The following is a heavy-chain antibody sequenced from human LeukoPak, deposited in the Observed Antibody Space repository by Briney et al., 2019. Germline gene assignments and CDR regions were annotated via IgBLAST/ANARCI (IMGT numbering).Heavy chain of an antibody. CDR1: GGSISSGDYY. Sequence: RPSQTLSLTCTVSGGSISSGDYYWSWIRQHPGKGLEWIGYIYYSGSTYYNPSLKSRVTISLDTSKNQFSLKLSSVTAAGTAVYYCARDQEDSGTDYWGQGTLVTVSS. J-gene: IGHJ4*02. CDR3: ARDQEDSGTDY. CDR2: IYYSGST. D-gene: IGHD3-10*01. V-gene: IGHV4-31*03.